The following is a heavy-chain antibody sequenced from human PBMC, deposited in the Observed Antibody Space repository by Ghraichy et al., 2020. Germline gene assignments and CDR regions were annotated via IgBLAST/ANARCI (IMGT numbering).Heavy chain of an antibody. J-gene: IGHJ4*02. CDR2: ISDSGGAT. CDR3: AKEAAGEGDYFDY. CDR1: GFTFSNYA. V-gene: IGHV3-23*01. Sequence: GGSLRLSCAASGFTFSNYAMSWVRQAPGKGLEWVSTISDSGGATFYADSVKGRFTISRDSSKNTLYLQMNSLRAEDTAVYYCAKEAAGEGDYFDYWGQGTLVTVSS. D-gene: IGHD6-13*01.